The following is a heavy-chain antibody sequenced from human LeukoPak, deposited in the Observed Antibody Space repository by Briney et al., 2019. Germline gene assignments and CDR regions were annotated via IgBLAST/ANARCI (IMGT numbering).Heavy chain of an antibody. J-gene: IGHJ4*02. D-gene: IGHD3-10*01. CDR3: AKEWFGESLNFEY. Sequence: TGGSLRLSCAASGFTFSSNAMTWVRQAPGRGLEWVSAISGSGGSTYYADSVKGRFAISRDNSKNTLYPQMSSLRAEDTAVYYCAKEWFGESLNFEYWGQGTLVTVSS. CDR2: ISGSGGST. V-gene: IGHV3-23*01. CDR1: GFTFSSNA.